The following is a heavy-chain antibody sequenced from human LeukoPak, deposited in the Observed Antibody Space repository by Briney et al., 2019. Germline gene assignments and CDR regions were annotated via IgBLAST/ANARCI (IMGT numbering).Heavy chain of an antibody. CDR1: RFTFSSYG. CDR3: AKDFLPLYYYYDSSGYYNNYWYFDL. Sequence: GGSLRLSCAASRFTFSSYGMHWVRQAPGKGLEWVAVISYDGSNKYYADSVKGRFTISRDNSKNTLYLQMNSLRAEDTAVYYCAKDFLPLYYYYDSSGYYNNYWYFDLWGRGTLVTVSS. CDR2: ISYDGSNK. D-gene: IGHD3-22*01. J-gene: IGHJ2*01. V-gene: IGHV3-30*18.